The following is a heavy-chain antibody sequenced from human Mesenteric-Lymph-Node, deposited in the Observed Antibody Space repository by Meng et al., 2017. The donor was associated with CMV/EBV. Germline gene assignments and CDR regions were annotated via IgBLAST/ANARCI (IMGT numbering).Heavy chain of an antibody. V-gene: IGHV1-2*06. CDR3: ARDLARF. J-gene: IGHJ4*02. CDR2: INPISGGT. Sequence: VQLVNSGAEGKKPGASGKVSCTASGYTFTGSYMPWVRQAPGQGLEWMGRINPISGGTTYAQRFQGRVTMTRDTSISTASMELSRLRSDYTAVYYCARDLARFWGQGTLVTVSS. CDR1: GYTFTGSY.